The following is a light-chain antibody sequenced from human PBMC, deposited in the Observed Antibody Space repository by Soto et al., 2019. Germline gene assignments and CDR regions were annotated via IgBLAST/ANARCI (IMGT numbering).Light chain of an antibody. Sequence: HSVLTQPASLSGSPGQSITISCTGTSSDVGSYNLVSWFQQHPGKAPKLIIYEVSKRPSGLSNRFSGSKSGNTASLTISGLQAEDEANYYCCSYAGGSTSNYVFGTGTKVTVL. J-gene: IGLJ1*01. CDR2: EVS. CDR1: SSDVGSYNL. CDR3: CSYAGGSTSNYV. V-gene: IGLV2-23*02.